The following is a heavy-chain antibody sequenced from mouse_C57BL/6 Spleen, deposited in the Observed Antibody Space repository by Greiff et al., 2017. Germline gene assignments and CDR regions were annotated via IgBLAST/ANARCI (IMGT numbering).Heavy chain of an antibody. D-gene: IGHD2-5*01. CDR1: GYTFTSYW. J-gene: IGHJ4*01. CDR3: ARSGYSNYVGAMDY. V-gene: IGHV1-50*01. CDR2: IDPSDSYT. Sequence: VQLQQPGAELVKPGASVKLSCKASGYTFTSYWMQWVKQRPGQGLEWIGEIDPSDSYTNYNQKFKGKATLTVDTSSSTAYMQLSSLTSEDSAVYYCARSGYSNYVGAMDYWGQGTSVTVSS.